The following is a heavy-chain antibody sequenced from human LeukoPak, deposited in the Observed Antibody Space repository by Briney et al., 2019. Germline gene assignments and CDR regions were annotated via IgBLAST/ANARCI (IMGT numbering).Heavy chain of an antibody. D-gene: IGHD6-13*01. CDR3: ARAGYSSSWNGGHWFDP. CDR2: ISAYNGNT. CDR1: GYTFTSYG. Sequence: ASVKVACKASGYTFTSYGISWVRLAPGQGLEWMGWISAYNGNTNYAQKLQGRVTMTTDTSTSTAYMELRSLRSDDTAVYYCARAGYSSSWNGGHWFDPWGQGTLVTVSS. J-gene: IGHJ5*02. V-gene: IGHV1-18*01.